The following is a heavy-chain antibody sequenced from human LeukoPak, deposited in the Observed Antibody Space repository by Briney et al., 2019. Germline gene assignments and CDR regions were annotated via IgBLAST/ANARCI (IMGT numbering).Heavy chain of an antibody. V-gene: IGHV4-59*01. CDR3: ARGGSSGWYAHY. D-gene: IGHD6-19*01. J-gene: IGHJ4*02. CDR2: IYYSGST. CDR1: GGSISSYY. Sequence: SETLSLTCTVSGGSISSYYWSWIRQPPGKGLEWIGYIYYSGSTNYNPSLKSRVTISVDTSKNQFSPKLSSVAAADTAVYYCARGGSSGWYAHYWGQGTLVTVSS.